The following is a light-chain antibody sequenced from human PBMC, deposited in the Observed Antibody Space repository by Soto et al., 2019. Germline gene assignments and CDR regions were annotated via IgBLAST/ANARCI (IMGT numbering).Light chain of an antibody. Sequence: IQLTQSPSSLSASVGDRVTITCRASQGISSYLAWYQQKPGQAPKLLIYVASTLQSGVPSRFSGSGSGTDFTLTISSLQPEGFATYYCQQLNSYPITFGQGTRLEIK. CDR1: QGISSY. CDR3: QQLNSYPIT. J-gene: IGKJ5*01. CDR2: VAS. V-gene: IGKV1-9*01.